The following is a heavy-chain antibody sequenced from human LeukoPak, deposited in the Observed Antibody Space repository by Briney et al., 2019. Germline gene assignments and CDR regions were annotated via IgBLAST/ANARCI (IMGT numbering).Heavy chain of an antibody. D-gene: IGHD5-24*01. CDR3: ARAQTSGEMATGWDY. V-gene: IGHV4-61*01. J-gene: IGHJ4*02. CDR2: IYYSGST. Sequence: SETLSLTCTVSGGSISSRSYYWSWIRQPPGKGLEWIGYIYYSGSTNYNPSLKSRVTISVDTSKNQFSLKLSSVTAADTAVYYCARAQTSGEMATGWDYWGQGTLVTVSS. CDR1: GGSISSRSYY.